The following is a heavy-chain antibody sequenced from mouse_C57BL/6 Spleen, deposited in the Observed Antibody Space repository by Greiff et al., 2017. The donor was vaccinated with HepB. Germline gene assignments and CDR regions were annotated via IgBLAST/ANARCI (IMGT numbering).Heavy chain of an antibody. V-gene: IGHV1-64*01. CDR2: IHPNSGST. J-gene: IGHJ2*01. CDR1: GYTFTSYW. CDR3: ARQYYGSSLYFDY. Sequence: QVQLQQSGAELVKPGASVKLSCKASGYTFTSYWMHWVKQRPGQGLEWIGMIHPNSGSTNYNEKFKSKATLTVDKSSSTAYMQLSSLTSEDSAVYYCARQYYGSSLYFDYWGQGTTLTVSS. D-gene: IGHD1-1*01.